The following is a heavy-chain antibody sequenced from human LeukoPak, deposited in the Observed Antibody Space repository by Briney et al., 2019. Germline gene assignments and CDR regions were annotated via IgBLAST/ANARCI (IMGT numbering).Heavy chain of an antibody. D-gene: IGHD6-13*01. CDR1: GGSISSYY. Sequence: SETLSPTRTLSGGSISSYYWSWIRQPPGKGLEWLGYIYYSGSTNYNPSLKSRVTISVDTSKNQFSLKLSSVTAADTAVYYCARNIAAAGMDPLGLDYWGQGTLVTVSS. CDR3: ARNIAAAGMDPLGLDY. CDR2: IYYSGST. V-gene: IGHV4-59*08. J-gene: IGHJ4*02.